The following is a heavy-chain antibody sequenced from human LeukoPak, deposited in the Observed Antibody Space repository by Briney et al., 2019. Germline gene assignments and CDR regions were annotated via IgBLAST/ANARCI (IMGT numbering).Heavy chain of an antibody. Sequence: PSETLSLTCAVYGGSFSGYYWSWIRQPPGKGLEWIGEINHSGSTNYNPSLKSRVTISVDTSKSQFSLKLSSVTAADTAVYYCARHWRASSSWPARAFDIWGQGTMVTVSS. CDR3: ARHWRASSSWPARAFDI. CDR2: INHSGST. CDR1: GGSFSGYY. V-gene: IGHV4-34*01. J-gene: IGHJ3*02. D-gene: IGHD6-13*01.